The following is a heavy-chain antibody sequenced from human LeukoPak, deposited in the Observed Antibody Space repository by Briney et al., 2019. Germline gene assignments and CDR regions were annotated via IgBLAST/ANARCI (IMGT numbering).Heavy chain of an antibody. CDR1: GFTFSSYG. CDR3: AKADEYYDYVWGSYRPHKFDY. V-gene: IGHV3-30*02. CDR2: IRYDGSNK. D-gene: IGHD3-16*02. J-gene: IGHJ4*02. Sequence: GGSLRLSCAASGFTFSSYGMHRVRQAPGKGLEWVAFIRYDGSNKYYADSVKGRFTISRDNSKNTLYLQMNSLRAEDPAVYYCAKADEYYDYVWGSYRPHKFDYWGQGTLVTVSS.